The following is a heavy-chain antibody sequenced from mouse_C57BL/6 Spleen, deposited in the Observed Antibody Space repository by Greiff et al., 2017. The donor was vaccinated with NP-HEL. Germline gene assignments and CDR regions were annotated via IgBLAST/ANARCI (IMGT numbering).Heavy chain of an antibody. V-gene: IGHV5-17*01. CDR2: IRSGSSTI. CDR1: GFTFSDYG. D-gene: IGHD4-1*01. J-gene: IGHJ2*01. Sequence: EVKLVESGGGLVKPGGSLKLSCAASGFTFSDYGMHWVRQAPEKGLEWVAYIRSGSSTIYSADTVKGRFTISRDNAKNTLFLQMTSPRSEDTAMYYCARTGTRDYWGQGTTLTVSS. CDR3: ARTGTRDY.